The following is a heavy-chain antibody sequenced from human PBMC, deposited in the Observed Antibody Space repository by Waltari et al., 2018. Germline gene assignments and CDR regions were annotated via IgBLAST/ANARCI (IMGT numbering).Heavy chain of an antibody. CDR1: GGTFSSYA. CDR3: ARDRTDGDYEGWFDP. D-gene: IGHD4-17*01. J-gene: IGHJ5*02. V-gene: IGHV1-69*04. Sequence: QVQLVQSGAEVKKPGSSVKVSCKASGGTFSSYAISWVRQAPGQGLEWRGRTIPNLGNANYAQKFQGRVTITADKTTSTAYMELSSLRSEDTAVYYCARDRTDGDYEGWFDPWGQGTLVTVSS. CDR2: TIPNLGNA.